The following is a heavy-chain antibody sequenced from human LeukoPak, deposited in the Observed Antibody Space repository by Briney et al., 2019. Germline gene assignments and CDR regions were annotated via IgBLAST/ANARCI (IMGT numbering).Heavy chain of an antibody. CDR3: ARQSLELRSWFRPHINHNWFDP. J-gene: IGHJ5*02. D-gene: IGHD1-7*01. CDR2: IYTSGST. Sequence: SETLSLTCTVSGGSIQSDNYYWSWIRQPAGKGLEWIGRIYTSGSTNYNPSLKSRVTMSVDTSKNQFSLKLSSVTAADTAVYYCARQSLELRSWFRPHINHNWFDPWGQGTLVTVSS. CDR1: GGSIQSDNYY. V-gene: IGHV4-61*02.